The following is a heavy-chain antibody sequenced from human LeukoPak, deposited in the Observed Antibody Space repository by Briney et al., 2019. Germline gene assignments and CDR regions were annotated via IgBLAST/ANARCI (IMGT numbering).Heavy chain of an antibody. CDR1: GFTVSSNY. J-gene: IGHJ3*02. Sequence: GGSLRLYCAAAGFTVSSNYMSWVRQAPGRGLEWVSVIQNGGSTYYADSVKGRFTISRDNSKNTLFLQMNSLRAEDTAVYYCARGGAFDIWGQGTMVTVSS. V-gene: IGHV3-66*02. CDR2: IQNGGST. CDR3: ARGGAFDI.